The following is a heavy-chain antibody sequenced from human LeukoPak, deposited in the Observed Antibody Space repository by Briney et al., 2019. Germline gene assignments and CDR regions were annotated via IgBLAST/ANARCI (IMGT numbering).Heavy chain of an antibody. J-gene: IGHJ4*02. CDR1: GGSISSGTYY. V-gene: IGHV4-61*02. CDR2: IYTTGST. CDR3: ARVTTGGYYNC. Sequence: SQTLSLTCTVSGGSISSGTYYWTWIRQPAGKGLEWIGRIYTTGSTNYNPSLKSRVTMSTDTSKDQFSLKLSSVTAADTAVYYCARVTTGGYYNCWGQGTLVTVSS. D-gene: IGHD3-3*01.